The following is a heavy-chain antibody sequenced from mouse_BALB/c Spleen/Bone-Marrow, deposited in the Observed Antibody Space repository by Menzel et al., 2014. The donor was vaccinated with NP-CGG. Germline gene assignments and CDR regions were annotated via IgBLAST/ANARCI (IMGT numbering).Heavy chain of an antibody. CDR2: INPGSGGT. CDR1: GYAFTNYL. V-gene: IGHV1-54*01. J-gene: IGHJ2*01. Sequence: QVQLKESGAELVRPGTSVKVSCKASGYAFTNYLIEWVKQRPGQGLEWIGVINPGSGGTNYNEKFKGKATLTADKSSSTTYMQFSSLTSDDAAVYFCARSYYGSPYFDYWGQGTTLTVSP. D-gene: IGHD1-1*01. CDR3: ARSYYGSPYFDY.